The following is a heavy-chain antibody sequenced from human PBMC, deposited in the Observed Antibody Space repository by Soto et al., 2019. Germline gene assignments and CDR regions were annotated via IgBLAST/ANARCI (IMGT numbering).Heavy chain of an antibody. V-gene: IGHV3-30*03. J-gene: IGHJ4*02. CDR1: GFTFSSYD. D-gene: IGHD1-26*01. CDR2: ISDDGSNK. Sequence: VQLVESGGGVVQPGTSLRLSCAASGFTFSSYDMHWVRQAPGKGLEWVAVISDDGSNKYYADSVKGRFTISRDNSKTTLWLQMNSLRPEDTAVFYCAATYSGSYYAVDYWGRGTLVTVSS. CDR3: AATYSGSYYAVDY.